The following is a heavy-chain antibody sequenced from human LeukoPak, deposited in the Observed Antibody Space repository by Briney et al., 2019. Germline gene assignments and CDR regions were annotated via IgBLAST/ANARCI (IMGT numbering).Heavy chain of an antibody. CDR1: GFTFSSYS. V-gene: IGHV3-21*01. Sequence: GGSLRLSCAAPGFTFSSYSMNWVRQAPGKGLEWVSSISSSSSYIYYADSVKGRFTISRDNAKNSLYLQMNSLRAEDTAVYYCARDNWKESYVDYWGQGTLVTVSS. J-gene: IGHJ4*02. CDR3: ARDNWKESYVDY. CDR2: ISSSSSYI. D-gene: IGHD1-20*01.